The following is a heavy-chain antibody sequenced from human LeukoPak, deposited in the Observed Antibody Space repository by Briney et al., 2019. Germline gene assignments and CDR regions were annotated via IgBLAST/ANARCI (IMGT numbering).Heavy chain of an antibody. D-gene: IGHD4-17*01. CDR3: ARGRGGDYVPSRFDY. J-gene: IGHJ4*02. Sequence: GGSLRLSCSASGFAFSGFAMGWVRQAPGKGLEWVSSISGSGGNTYYADSVEGRFTVSRDNSKNALYLQMNSLRAEDTALYYCARGRGGDYVPSRFDYWGQGTLVTVSS. V-gene: IGHV3-23*01. CDR2: ISGSGGNT. CDR1: GFAFSGFA.